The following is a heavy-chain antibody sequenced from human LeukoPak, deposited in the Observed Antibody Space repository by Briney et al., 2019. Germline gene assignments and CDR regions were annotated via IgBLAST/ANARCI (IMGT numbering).Heavy chain of an antibody. Sequence: ASVKVSCKASGYTFTGYYMHWVRQAPGQGLEWMGRIIPILGIANYAQKFQGRVTITADKSTSTAYMELSSLRSEDTAVYYCARATCSGGSCYHYYYYYYGMDVWGQGTTVTVSS. CDR1: GYTFTGYY. CDR2: IIPILGIA. D-gene: IGHD2-15*01. V-gene: IGHV1-69*04. CDR3: ARATCSGGSCYHYYYYYYGMDV. J-gene: IGHJ6*02.